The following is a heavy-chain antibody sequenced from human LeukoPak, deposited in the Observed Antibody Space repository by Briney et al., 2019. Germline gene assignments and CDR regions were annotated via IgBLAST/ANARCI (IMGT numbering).Heavy chain of an antibody. CDR3: ARDYYGSGRGMDV. CDR2: IYHSGST. CDR1: GGSISSSNW. Sequence: PSETLSLTCAVSGGSISSSNWWSWVRQPPGKGLEWIGEIYHSGSTNYNPSLKSRVTISVDKSKNQFSLKLSSVTAADTAVYYCARDYYGSGRGMDVWGQGTTVTVSS. V-gene: IGHV4-4*02. J-gene: IGHJ6*02. D-gene: IGHD3-10*01.